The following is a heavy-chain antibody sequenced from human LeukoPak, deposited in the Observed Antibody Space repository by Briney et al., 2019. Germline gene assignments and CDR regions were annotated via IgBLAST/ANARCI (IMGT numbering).Heavy chain of an antibody. CDR3: ALRIAVAGTSAFDI. J-gene: IGHJ3*02. V-gene: IGHV1-18*01. Sequence: GASVKVSCKASGGTFSNYAISWVRQAPGQGLEWMGWISAYNGNTNYAQKLQGRVTMTTDTSTSTAYMELRSLRSDDTAVYYCALRIAVAGTSAFDIWGQGTMVTVSS. D-gene: IGHD6-19*01. CDR1: GGTFSNYA. CDR2: ISAYNGNT.